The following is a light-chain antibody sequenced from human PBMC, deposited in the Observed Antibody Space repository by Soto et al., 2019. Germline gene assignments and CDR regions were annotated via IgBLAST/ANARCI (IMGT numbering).Light chain of an antibody. Sequence: DIQMTQSPSSLSASVGDRVTITCRASQSIDIYLNWYQLKSGEVPKLLIYAASSLQSGVPSRFSGGGSGTDFTLTINSLQPGDFAAYYCQQSYSTPPTFGQGTKLEIK. V-gene: IGKV1-39*01. CDR1: QSIDIY. J-gene: IGKJ2*01. CDR2: AAS. CDR3: QQSYSTPPT.